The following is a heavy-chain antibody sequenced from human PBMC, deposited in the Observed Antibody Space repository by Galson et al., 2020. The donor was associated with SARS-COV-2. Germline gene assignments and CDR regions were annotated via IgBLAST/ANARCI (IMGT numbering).Heavy chain of an antibody. J-gene: IGHJ4*03. CDR3: ARGVLLRRKMIVVVITQYDFDY. D-gene: IGHD3-22*01. V-gene: IGHV1-8*01. Sequence: ASVKVSCKASGYTFTSYDINWVRQATGQGLEWMGWMNPNSGNTGYAQKFQGRVTMTRNTSISTAYMELSSLRSEDTAVYYCARGVLLRRKMIVVVITQYDFDYGGHGTLVTVSS. CDR2: MNPNSGNT. CDR1: GYTFTSYD.